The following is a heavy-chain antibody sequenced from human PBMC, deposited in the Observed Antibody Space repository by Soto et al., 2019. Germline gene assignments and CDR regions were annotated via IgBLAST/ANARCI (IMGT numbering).Heavy chain of an antibody. J-gene: IGHJ5*02. CDR1: GGSISSGGYS. CDR3: ARVPGP. V-gene: IGHV4-30-2*01. CDR2: IYHSGST. Sequence: SETLSHTCAVSGGSISSGGYSWSWIRQPPGKGLEWIGYIYHSGSTYYNPSLKSRVTISVDRSKNQFSLKLSSVTAADTAVYYCARVPGPWGQGTLVTVSS.